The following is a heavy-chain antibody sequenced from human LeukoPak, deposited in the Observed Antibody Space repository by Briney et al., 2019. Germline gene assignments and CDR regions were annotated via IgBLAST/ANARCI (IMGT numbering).Heavy chain of an antibody. Sequence: GASVKVSCKASGYTFTDYYMHWVRQAPGQGLEWMGWMNPNSGNTGYAQKFQGRVTMTRNTSISTAYMELSSLRSEDTAVYYCARGVLWFGEFIPIGYWGQGTLVTVSS. V-gene: IGHV1-8*02. CDR2: MNPNSGNT. CDR1: GYTFTDYY. CDR3: ARGVLWFGEFIPIGY. J-gene: IGHJ4*02. D-gene: IGHD3-10*01.